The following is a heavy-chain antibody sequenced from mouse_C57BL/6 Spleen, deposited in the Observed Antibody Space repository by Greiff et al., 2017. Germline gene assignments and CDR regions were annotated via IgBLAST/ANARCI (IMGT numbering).Heavy chain of an antibody. J-gene: IGHJ3*01. CDR1: GYAFTNYL. CDR2: INPGSGGT. CDR3: ARRGPFAY. Sequence: VQLQQSGAELVRPGTSVKVSCKASGYAFTNYLIEWVKQRPGQGLEWIGVINPGSGGTNYNEKFKGKATLTADKSSSTAYMQLSSLTSEDSAVYFCARRGPFAYWGKGTLVTVSA. V-gene: IGHV1-54*01.